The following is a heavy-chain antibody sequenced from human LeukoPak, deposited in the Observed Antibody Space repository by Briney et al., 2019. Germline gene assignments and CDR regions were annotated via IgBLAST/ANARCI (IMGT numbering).Heavy chain of an antibody. J-gene: IGHJ6*03. V-gene: IGHV4-39*07. CDR1: GDSIRSSSYY. D-gene: IGHD4-17*01. Sequence: SETLSLTCTVSGDSIRSSSYYWGWIRQPPGKGLEWIGSIYYSGSTYYNPSLKSRVTISVDTSKNQFSLKLSSVTAADTAVYYCARTTGNFYFYYYMDFWGKGTTVTVSS. CDR2: IYYSGST. CDR3: ARTTGNFYFYYYMDF.